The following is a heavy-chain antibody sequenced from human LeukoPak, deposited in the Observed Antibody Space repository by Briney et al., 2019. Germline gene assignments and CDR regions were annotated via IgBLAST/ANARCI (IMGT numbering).Heavy chain of an antibody. D-gene: IGHD1-7*01. CDR1: GYIFTGYY. CDR3: ARVQGWVWNFFSDYYMDV. Sequence: GASVKVSCKASGYIFTGYYMHWVRQAPGQGLEWMGWINPNSGDTNYAQKFQGRVTMTRDTSISTAHMELSRLTDDDTAVYYCARVQGWVWNFFSDYYMDVWGNGTTVIVSS. V-gene: IGHV1-2*02. J-gene: IGHJ6*03. CDR2: INPNSGDT.